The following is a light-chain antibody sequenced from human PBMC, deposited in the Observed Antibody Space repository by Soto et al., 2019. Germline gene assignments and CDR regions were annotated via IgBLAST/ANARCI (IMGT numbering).Light chain of an antibody. V-gene: IGKV3-15*01. CDR3: QQYYDWPGT. J-gene: IGKJ1*01. Sequence: EIVMTQSPATLSVSPVGIATLSCRASQGIASDLAWYRQKPGQAPRLLIYGASTRATDIPARFSGSGSGTQFTLTISSLQSEDFAVYYCQQYYDWPGTFGQGTKVDIK. CDR1: QGIASD. CDR2: GAS.